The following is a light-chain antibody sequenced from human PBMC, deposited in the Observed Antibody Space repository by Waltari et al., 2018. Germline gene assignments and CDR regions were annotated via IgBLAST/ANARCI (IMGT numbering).Light chain of an antibody. V-gene: IGLV1-44*01. CDR3: AAWDDRLNGGV. Sequence: QSVLTQPPSASGTPGQTVTISCSGGRSTPGTNTANWYRQVPGAAPKLLLYGNYQRPSGVPARFSGSKSGTSASLAISGLQSEDEADYYCAAWDDRLNGGVFGGGTKLTVL. J-gene: IGLJ3*02. CDR1: RSTPGTNT. CDR2: GNY.